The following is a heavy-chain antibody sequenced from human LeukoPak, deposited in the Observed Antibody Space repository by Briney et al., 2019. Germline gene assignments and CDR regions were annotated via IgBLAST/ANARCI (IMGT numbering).Heavy chain of an antibody. CDR1: GGSISSGSYY. J-gene: IGHJ4*02. V-gene: IGHV4-61*02. Sequence: TSETLSLTCTVSGGSISSGSYYWSWIRQPAGKGLEWIGRIYTSGSTNYNPSLKSRVTISVDTSKNQFSLKLSSVTAADTAVYYCARAAALGLDYWGQGTLVTVSS. D-gene: IGHD6-13*01. CDR3: ARAAALGLDY. CDR2: IYTSGST.